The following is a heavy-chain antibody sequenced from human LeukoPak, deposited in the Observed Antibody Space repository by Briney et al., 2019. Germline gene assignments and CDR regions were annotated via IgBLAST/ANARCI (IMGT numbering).Heavy chain of an antibody. V-gene: IGHV4-59*01. D-gene: IGHD2-15*01. Sequence: SETLSLTCTVSGGSISSYYWSWIRQPPGKGLEWIGYIYYSGSTNYNPSLKSRVTISVDTSKNQFSLKLSSATAADTAVYYCAREAHCSGGSCWFNPWGQGTLVTVSS. CDR3: AREAHCSGGSCWFNP. CDR2: IYYSGST. CDR1: GGSISSYY. J-gene: IGHJ5*02.